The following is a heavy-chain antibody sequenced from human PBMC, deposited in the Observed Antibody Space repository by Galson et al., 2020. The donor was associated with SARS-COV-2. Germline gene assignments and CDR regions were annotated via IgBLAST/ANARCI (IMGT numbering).Heavy chain of an antibody. CDR2: ISYSGSS. J-gene: IGHJ5*02. D-gene: IGHD5-12*01. V-gene: IGHV4-39*01. CDR3: ARRGGSGYGSGWFDP. Sequence: SETLSLTCTVSGGSISSSYYWGWIRQPPGEGLEWIGIISYSGSSYYNPSLKRRATMSVDTSMNQFSLKLTSVTAADTAVYYCARRGGSGYGSGWFDPWGQGTLVTVSS. CDR1: GGSISSSYY.